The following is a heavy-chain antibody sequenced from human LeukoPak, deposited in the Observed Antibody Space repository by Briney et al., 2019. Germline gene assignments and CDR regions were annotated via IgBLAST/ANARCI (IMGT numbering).Heavy chain of an antibody. CDR3: AKTAAAGNDYYYGMDV. CDR2: ISWNSGSI. CDR1: GFTFDDYA. Sequence: GRSLRLSCAASGFTFDDYAMHWVRHAPGKGLEWVSGISWNSGSIGYADSVKGRFTISRDNAKNSLYLQMNSLRAEDTALYYCAKTAAAGNDYYYGMDVWGQGTTVTVSS. J-gene: IGHJ6*02. V-gene: IGHV3-9*01. D-gene: IGHD6-13*01.